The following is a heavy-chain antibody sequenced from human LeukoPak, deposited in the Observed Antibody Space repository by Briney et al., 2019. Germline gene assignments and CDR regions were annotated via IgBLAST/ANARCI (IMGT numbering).Heavy chain of an antibody. CDR3: ARDQGPYYGSGSDAFDI. J-gene: IGHJ3*02. Sequence: KPSETLSLTCAVYGGSFSGYYWSWIRQPPGKGLEWIGEINHSGSTNYNPSLKSRVTISVDTSKNQFSLKLSSVTAADTAVYYCARDQGPYYGSGSDAFDIWGQGTMVTVSS. D-gene: IGHD3-10*01. V-gene: IGHV4-34*01. CDR1: GGSFSGYY. CDR2: INHSGST.